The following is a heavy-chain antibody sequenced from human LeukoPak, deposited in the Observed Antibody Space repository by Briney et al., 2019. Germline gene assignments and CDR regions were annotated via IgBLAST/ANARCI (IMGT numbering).Heavy chain of an antibody. CDR1: GGTFNNYA. D-gene: IGHD6-13*01. J-gene: IGHJ4*02. CDR3: ARYPPYSSSWGYFDY. Sequence: ASVKVSCKASGGTFNNYAINWVRQAPGQGLEWMGGIIPIFGSSNYAQKFQGRVTITADESTTTAYMELSRLRSDDTAVYYCARYPPYSSSWGYFDYWGQGTLVTVSS. V-gene: IGHV1-69*01. CDR2: IIPIFGSS.